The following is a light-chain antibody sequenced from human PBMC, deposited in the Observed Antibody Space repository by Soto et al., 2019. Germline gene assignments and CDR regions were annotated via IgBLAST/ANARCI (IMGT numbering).Light chain of an antibody. CDR2: DVN. Sequence: QSVLTQPASVSGSPGQSITISCTGTSSDVGSTFNYVSWYQHHPGKAPRLIMSDVNHRPSGVSDRFSGSKSGNTASLTISGLQAEDEAHSFCSAYSTGSTPVLFGGGTKVTVL. CDR3: SAYSTGSTPVL. J-gene: IGLJ3*02. V-gene: IGLV2-14*03. CDR1: SSDVGSTFNY.